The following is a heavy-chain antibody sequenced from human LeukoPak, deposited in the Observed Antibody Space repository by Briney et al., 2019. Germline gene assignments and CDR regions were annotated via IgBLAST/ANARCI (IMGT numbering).Heavy chain of an antibody. D-gene: IGHD1-14*01. Sequence: KPSETLSLTCTVSGGSISSSSYYWGWIRQPPGKGLEWIGSIYYSGSTYYNPSLKSRVTISVDTSKNQFSLKLSSVTAAGTAVYYCARLGPYNVPSDYWGQGTLVTVSS. V-gene: IGHV4-39*01. J-gene: IGHJ4*02. CDR2: IYYSGST. CDR3: ARLGPYNVPSDY. CDR1: GGSISSSSYY.